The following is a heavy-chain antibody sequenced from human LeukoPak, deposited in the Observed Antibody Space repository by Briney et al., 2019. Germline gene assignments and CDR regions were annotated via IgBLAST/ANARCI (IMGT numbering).Heavy chain of an antibody. J-gene: IGHJ6*04. CDR1: GFTFYTYS. D-gene: IGHD3-10*02. Sequence: GGSLRLSCAASGFTFYTYSMNWVRQAPGKGLEWVSSISSSGTYTYYADPVKGRFTISRDNAKNSLYLQMNSLRAEGTAVYYCAELGITMIGGVWGKGTTVTISS. V-gene: IGHV3-21*01. CDR3: AELGITMIGGV. CDR2: ISSSGTYT.